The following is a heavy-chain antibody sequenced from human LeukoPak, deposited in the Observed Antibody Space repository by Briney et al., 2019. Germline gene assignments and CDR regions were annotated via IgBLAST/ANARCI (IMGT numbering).Heavy chain of an antibody. CDR1: GXTVSSNY. J-gene: IGHJ4*02. V-gene: IGHV3-66*01. CDR3: ARXMFSGSYLHRDY. Sequence: GGSLRLSCAAXGXTVSSNYMGWVXPAPGXGLEWVSLIYSGGDTYYADSVKGRFTISRDISENTMYLQMNSLRAEDTAVYYCARXMFSGSYLHRDYWGQGTLVTVSS. D-gene: IGHD1-26*01. CDR2: IYSGGDT.